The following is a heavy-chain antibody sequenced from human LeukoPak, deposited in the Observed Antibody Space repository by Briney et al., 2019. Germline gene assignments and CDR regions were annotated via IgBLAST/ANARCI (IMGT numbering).Heavy chain of an antibody. D-gene: IGHD5-12*01. J-gene: IGHJ4*02. CDR1: GFSFSSHW. CDR2: IKQDGSEK. V-gene: IGHV3-7*01. CDR3: ARDARGYDWRWEFDY. Sequence: GGSLRLSCAGSGFSFSSHWMSWVRQAPGKGLEWVANIKQDGSEKYYVDSVKGRFTISRDNAKSSLYLQMNRLRAEDTAVYYCARDARGYDWRWEFDYWGQGTLVTVSS.